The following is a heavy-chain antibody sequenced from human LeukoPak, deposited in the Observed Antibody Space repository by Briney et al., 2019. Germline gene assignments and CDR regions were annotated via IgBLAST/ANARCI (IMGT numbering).Heavy chain of an antibody. J-gene: IGHJ4*02. CDR3: ARDKSGGATSFDY. CDR2: ISSSGSTI. Sequence: GGSLRLSCAASGFTFSDYYMSWIRQAPGKGLEWVSYISSSGSTIYYADSVMGRFTISRDNAKNSLYLQMNSLRAEDTAVYYCARDKSGGATSFDYWGQGTLVTVSS. CDR1: GFTFSDYY. V-gene: IGHV3-11*01. D-gene: IGHD1-26*01.